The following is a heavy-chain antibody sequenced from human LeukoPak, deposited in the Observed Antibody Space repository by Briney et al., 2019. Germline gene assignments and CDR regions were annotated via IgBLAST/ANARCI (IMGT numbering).Heavy chain of an antibody. Sequence: GGSLRLSCAASGFTFSNYEMNWVRQAPGMGLEWVSYITSSGPTAFYADSVKGRFNISRDNAQNSLFLQMNNLTAEDTAIYYCARLGFCSDGSCYSLDYWGQAILVTVSS. J-gene: IGHJ4*02. CDR1: GFTFSNYE. V-gene: IGHV3-48*03. CDR2: ITSSGPTA. D-gene: IGHD2-15*01. CDR3: ARLGFCSDGSCYSLDY.